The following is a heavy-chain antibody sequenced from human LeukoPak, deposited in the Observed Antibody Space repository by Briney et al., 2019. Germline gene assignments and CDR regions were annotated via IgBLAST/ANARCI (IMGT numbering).Heavy chain of an antibody. CDR3: ARAGDIVVVPAAKSTPPEH. V-gene: IGHV3-53*01. J-gene: IGHJ1*01. CDR2: IYSGGST. Sequence: GGSLRLSCAASGFTVSSNYMSWVRQAPGKGLEWVSVIYSGGSTYYADSVKGRFTISRDNSKNTLFLQMNSLRAEDTAVYYCARAGDIVVVPAAKSTPPEHWGQGTLVTVSS. CDR1: GFTVSSNY. D-gene: IGHD2-2*01.